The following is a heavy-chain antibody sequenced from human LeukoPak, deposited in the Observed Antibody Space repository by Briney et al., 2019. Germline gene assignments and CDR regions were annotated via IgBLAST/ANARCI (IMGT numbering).Heavy chain of an antibody. J-gene: IGHJ4*02. D-gene: IGHD3-9*01. V-gene: IGHV4-61*02. Sequence: SETLSLTCTVSGGSISSGIYSWSWIRQPAGKGLEWIGRIYISGSTKYNPSLKSRVTISVDTSKNQFSLKLSSVTAADTAVYYCARLWILTGYSPHYFDYWGQGTLVTVSS. CDR3: ARLWILTGYSPHYFDY. CDR1: GGSISSGIYS. CDR2: IYISGST.